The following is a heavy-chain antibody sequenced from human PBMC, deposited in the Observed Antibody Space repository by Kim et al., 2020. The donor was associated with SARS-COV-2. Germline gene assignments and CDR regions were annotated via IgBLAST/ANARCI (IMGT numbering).Heavy chain of an antibody. V-gene: IGHV1-18*01. CDR3: ARDYGVCSSTSCYALLNYYYYGMDV. Sequence: ASVKVSCKASGYTFTSYGISWVRQAPGQGLEWMGWISAYNGNTNYAQKLQGRVTMTTDTSTSTAYMELRSLRSDDTAVYYCARDYGVCSSTSCYALLNYYYYGMDVWGQGTTVTVSS. CDR2: ISAYNGNT. J-gene: IGHJ6*02. D-gene: IGHD2-2*01. CDR1: GYTFTSYG.